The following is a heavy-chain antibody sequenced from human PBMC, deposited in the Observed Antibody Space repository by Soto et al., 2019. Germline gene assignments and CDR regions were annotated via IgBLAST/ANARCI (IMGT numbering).Heavy chain of an antibody. CDR2: LKSEAAGGTT. J-gene: IGHJ4*02. CDR3: SYDSSRGDY. V-gene: IGHV3-15*01. Sequence: GGSLRLSCAASGFAFSSAWMSWVRQAPGKGLEWVGRLKSEAAGGTTDYAAPVKGRFTISRDDSKNTLYLQMNSLKTDDTAVYYCSYDSSRGDYWGLGTLVTVSS. D-gene: IGHD3-22*01. CDR1: GFAFSSAW.